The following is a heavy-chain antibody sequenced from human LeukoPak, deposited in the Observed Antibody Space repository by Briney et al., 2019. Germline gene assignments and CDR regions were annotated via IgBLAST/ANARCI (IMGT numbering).Heavy chain of an antibody. V-gene: IGHV3-30*02. CDR3: AKVMQLFNRLDS. J-gene: IGHJ4*02. CDR1: GFTFSSYG. CDR2: IQYDGSNE. D-gene: IGHD2-21*01. Sequence: GGSLRLSXAASGFTFSSYGMHSVRQAPGKGLEWVTFIQYDGSNEYYADSVKGRFTVSRDNSKNTVYLQMNSLRVEDTAVYYCAKVMQLFNRLDSWGQGTLITVSS.